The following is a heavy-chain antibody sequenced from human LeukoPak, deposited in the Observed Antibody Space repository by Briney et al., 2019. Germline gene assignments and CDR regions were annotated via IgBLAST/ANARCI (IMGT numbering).Heavy chain of an antibody. Sequence: GGSLRLSCTASGLRFSDFWMHWVRQAPGKGLVWVSRIRGDGYDTNYADSVKGRFTISRDNAQNTLYLQMNSLRAEDTAEYYCASDRVLGSGSLDNWGQGTLVTVSS. J-gene: IGHJ4*02. CDR2: IRGDGYDT. V-gene: IGHV3-74*01. D-gene: IGHD3-10*01. CDR1: GLRFSDFW. CDR3: ASDRVLGSGSLDN.